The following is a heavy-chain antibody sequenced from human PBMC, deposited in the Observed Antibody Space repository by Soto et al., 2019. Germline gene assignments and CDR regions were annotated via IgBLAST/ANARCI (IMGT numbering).Heavy chain of an antibody. CDR2: ISAYNGNT. D-gene: IGHD3-10*01. CDR1: VYTFTIYG. J-gene: IGHJ4*02. Sequence: ASVTVSCTSSVYTFTIYGIICVRQAPGQGLEWMGWISAYNGNTNYAQKLQGRVTMTTDTSTSTAYMELRSLRSDDTAVYYCARDPNTLWFGELAYFDYWGQGTLVTVS. CDR3: ARDPNTLWFGELAYFDY. V-gene: IGHV1-18*01.